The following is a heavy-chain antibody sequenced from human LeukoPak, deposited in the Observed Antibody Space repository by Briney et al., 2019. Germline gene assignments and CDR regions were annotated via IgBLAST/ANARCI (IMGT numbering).Heavy chain of an antibody. D-gene: IGHD7-27*01. Sequence: SETLSLTCAVYGGSFSGYYWSWIRQPPGKGLEWNGEINHSGSTNYNPSLKSRVTISVDTSKNQFSLKLSSVTAADTAVYYCARMALSNGEGYWGQGTLVTVSS. CDR1: GGSFSGYY. CDR3: ARMALSNGEGY. CDR2: INHSGST. V-gene: IGHV4-34*01. J-gene: IGHJ4*02.